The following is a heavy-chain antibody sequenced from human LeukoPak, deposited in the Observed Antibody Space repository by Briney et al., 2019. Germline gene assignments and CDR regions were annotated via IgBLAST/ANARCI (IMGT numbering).Heavy chain of an antibody. CDR3: AKGYSDSSGWSIIFDY. CDR2: ISGSGGST. J-gene: IGHJ4*02. CDR1: GFTFDSFG. D-gene: IGHD6-19*01. V-gene: IGHV3-23*01. Sequence: GGALRLSCAASGFTFDSFGMHWVRQAPGKGLEWVSTISGSGGSTYHADSVKGRFTISRDNSKNTLYLQMNSLRAEDTAVYYCAKGYSDSSGWSIIFDYWGQGTLVTVSS.